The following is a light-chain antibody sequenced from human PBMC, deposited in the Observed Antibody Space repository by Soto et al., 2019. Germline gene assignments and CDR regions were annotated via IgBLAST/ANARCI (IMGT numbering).Light chain of an antibody. CDR1: QSIHTS. CDR3: QQRNVWPPIT. CDR2: DST. V-gene: IGKV3-11*01. Sequence: VLTQSPATLSLSPFERATLSFRASQSIHTSLAWYQQKPGQPPRLVVYDSTLRANGVPDRFGGSRSGTEFTLTINNLEPEDFAVYYCQQRNVWPPITFGQGTRLEIK. J-gene: IGKJ5*01.